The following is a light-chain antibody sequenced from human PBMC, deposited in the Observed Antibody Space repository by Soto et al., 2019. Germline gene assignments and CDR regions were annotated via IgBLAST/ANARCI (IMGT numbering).Light chain of an antibody. Sequence: QSALTQPPSVSGSPGQSVTISCTETSSDTDAYYLVSWYQKPPGTAPKLMIYDVFNRPSGVPDRFSGSKSGNTAALTISGLQVEEEDDDYYSYYTPSSPPPVIFGGGTKLTVL. CDR2: DVF. CDR1: SSDTDAYYL. V-gene: IGLV2-18*01. CDR3: SYYTPSSPPPVI. J-gene: IGLJ2*01.